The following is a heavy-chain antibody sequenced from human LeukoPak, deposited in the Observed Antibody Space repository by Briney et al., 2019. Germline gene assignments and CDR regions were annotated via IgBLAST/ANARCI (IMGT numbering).Heavy chain of an antibody. CDR1: GFTFSSYW. CDR2: IDRDGSRI. V-gene: IGHV3-74*01. Sequence: GGSLRLSCAVSGFTFSSYWMHWVRQAPGKGLVWVSRIDRDGSRINYADSVKGRFTISRDNGKNTLFLQMNSLRAEDAAVYYCARLPTFYYDSSHYHYDYWGQGTLVTVSS. CDR3: ARLPTFYYDSSHYHYDY. D-gene: IGHD3-22*01. J-gene: IGHJ4*02.